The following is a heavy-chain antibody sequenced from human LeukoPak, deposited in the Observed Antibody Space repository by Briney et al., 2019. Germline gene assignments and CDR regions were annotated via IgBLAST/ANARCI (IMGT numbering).Heavy chain of an antibody. Sequence: PGGPLRLSCAASGFTFSSYWMSWVRQAPGKGLEWVANIKQDGSEKYYVDSVKGRFTISRDNAKNSLYLQMNSLRAEDTAVYYCARVDLGIAAAGIDYWGQGTLVTVSS. CDR2: IKQDGSEK. CDR1: GFTFSSYW. D-gene: IGHD6-13*01. CDR3: ARVDLGIAAAGIDY. J-gene: IGHJ4*02. V-gene: IGHV3-7*01.